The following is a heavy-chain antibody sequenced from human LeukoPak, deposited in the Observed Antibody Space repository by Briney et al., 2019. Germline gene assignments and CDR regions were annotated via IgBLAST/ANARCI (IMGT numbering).Heavy chain of an antibody. CDR3: ARVGAGFGYYYYMDV. V-gene: IGHV4-39*07. CDR1: GGSISSSSYY. CDR2: IYYSGST. J-gene: IGHJ6*03. D-gene: IGHD1-26*01. Sequence: SETLSLTCTVSGGSISSSSYYWGWIRQPPGKGLEWIGSIYYSGSTYYNPSLKSRVTISVDTSKHQFSLKLSSVTAADTAVYYCARVGAGFGYYYYMDVWGKGTTVTVSS.